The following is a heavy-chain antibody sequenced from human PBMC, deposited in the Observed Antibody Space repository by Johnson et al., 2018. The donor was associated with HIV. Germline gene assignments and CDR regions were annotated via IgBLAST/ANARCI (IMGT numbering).Heavy chain of an antibody. D-gene: IGHD5-18*01. CDR2: IKSKTDGGTT. V-gene: IGHV3-15*01. J-gene: IGHJ3*02. CDR1: AFTFSNAW. CDR3: QNGGAYSYGGGDYAFDI. Sequence: VQLVESGGGLAKPAGPLRLSCAASAFTFSNAWMSWVRQAPGTGLEWVGRIKSKTDGGTTDYAAPVTGSFTISRDDSKNTLYLQMNSLKTEDTAVYYCQNGGAYSYGGGDYAFDIWGQGTMVTVSS.